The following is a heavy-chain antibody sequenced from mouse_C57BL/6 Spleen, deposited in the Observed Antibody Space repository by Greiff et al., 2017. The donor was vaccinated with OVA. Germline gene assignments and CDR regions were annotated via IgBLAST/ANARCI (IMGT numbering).Heavy chain of an antibody. J-gene: IGHJ4*01. CDR2: INPGSGGT. Sequence: QVALREAGGELVRPGTSVKVSCKASGYAFTNYLIEWLTQTPLQGPDCIIVINPGSGGTNYNEKFKGKATLTADKSSSTAYMQLSSLTSEDSAVYFCARRGGLYAMDDWGQGTSVTVSS. CDR1: GYAFTNYL. CDR3: ARRGGLYAMDD. V-gene: IGHV1-54*01.